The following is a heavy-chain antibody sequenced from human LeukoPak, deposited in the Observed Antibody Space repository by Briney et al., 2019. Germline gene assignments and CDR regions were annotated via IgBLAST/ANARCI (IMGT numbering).Heavy chain of an antibody. CDR3: ARMWNGLAY. CDR1: GFTFSFYE. Sequence: PGGSLRLSCAASGFTFSFYEMNWVRQAPGKGLEWVSYISSSGETIYYADSVKSRFNISRDNAKNSLYLEMSTLRAEGTALYYCARMWNGLAYWGQGTLVTVSS. D-gene: IGHD1-1*01. V-gene: IGHV3-48*03. J-gene: IGHJ4*02. CDR2: ISSSGETI.